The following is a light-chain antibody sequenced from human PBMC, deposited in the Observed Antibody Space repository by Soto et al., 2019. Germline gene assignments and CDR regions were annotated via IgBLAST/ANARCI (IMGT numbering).Light chain of an antibody. J-gene: IGKJ1*01. V-gene: IGKV3-20*01. CDR3: QQYGSSGT. CDR2: GAS. Sequence: EVVLTQSPGTLALSRGERATLSCRASQSVSNNYLAWYQQKPGQAPRLLIYGASNRATGIPDRFSGSGSGTDFTLTISRLEPEDFAVYYCQQYGSSGTFGQGTKVDIK. CDR1: QSVSNNY.